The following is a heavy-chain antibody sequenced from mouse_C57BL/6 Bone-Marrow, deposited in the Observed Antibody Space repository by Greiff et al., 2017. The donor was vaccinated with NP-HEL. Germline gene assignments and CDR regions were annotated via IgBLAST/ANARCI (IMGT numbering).Heavy chain of an antibody. CDR3: ARERSWDLYAMDY. V-gene: IGHV1-69*01. CDR2: IDPSDSYT. D-gene: IGHD4-1*01. Sequence: VQLQQPGAELVMPGASVKLSCEASGYTFTSYWMHWVKQRPGQGLEWIGEIDPSDSYTNYNQKFKGKSTLTVDKSSSTAYMQLSSLTSEDSAVYYCARERSWDLYAMDYWGQGTSVTVSS. CDR1: GYTFTSYW. J-gene: IGHJ4*01.